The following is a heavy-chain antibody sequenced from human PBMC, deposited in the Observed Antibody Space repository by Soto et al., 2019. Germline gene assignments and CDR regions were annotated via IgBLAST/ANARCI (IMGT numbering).Heavy chain of an antibody. J-gene: IGHJ5*01. CDR1: GGTFSSYA. CDR3: ASCRSGPAEIYAFDA. D-gene: IGHD2-2*01. Sequence: SVKVSCKASGGTFSSYAIAWVRQAPGQGLEWMGGIIPIFGTANYAQKFKGRVTITADVSTSTVYMELSSLRSEDTAVYYCASCRSGPAEIYAFDAWGHGTPVTVSS. CDR2: IIPIFGTA. V-gene: IGHV1-69*13.